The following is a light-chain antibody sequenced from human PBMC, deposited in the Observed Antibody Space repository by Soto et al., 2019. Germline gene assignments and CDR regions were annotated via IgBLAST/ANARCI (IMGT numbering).Light chain of an antibody. CDR3: QQDYNILT. CDR2: GAS. CDR1: QSVSSSY. Sequence: PGERVTLSCRASQSVSSSYLTWYQQKPGQAPRLLIYGASTRATSIPARFSGSGSGTDFTLTISSLQPEDFAVYYCQQDYNILTFGGGTKVEI. V-gene: IGKV3D-7*01. J-gene: IGKJ4*01.